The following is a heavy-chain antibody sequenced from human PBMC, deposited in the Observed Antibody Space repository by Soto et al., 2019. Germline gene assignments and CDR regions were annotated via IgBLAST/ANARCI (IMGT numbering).Heavy chain of an antibody. CDR3: ASSLLVPHFYNYGVDV. Sequence: QVQLHQWGGGLLTPSETLSLTCAVYGGSFSGYYCSWVRQRPGKGLEWIGQINPSGTTNYSPSHKSLVTMSVDTSKNQFSLNLSSVTAADTAIYCCASSLLVPHFYNYGVDVWGHGTTVTVSS. V-gene: IGHV4-34*01. CDR1: GGSFSGYY. CDR2: INPSGTT. D-gene: IGHD1-26*01. J-gene: IGHJ6*02.